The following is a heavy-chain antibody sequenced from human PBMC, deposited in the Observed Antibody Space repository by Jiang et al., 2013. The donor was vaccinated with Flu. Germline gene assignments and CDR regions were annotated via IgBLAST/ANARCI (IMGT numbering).Heavy chain of an antibody. D-gene: IGHD2-15*01. CDR1: GFTVSSIY. Sequence: VQLLESGGGLIQPGGSLRLSCAASGFTVSSIYMNWVRQAPGKGLEWVSVIYSGGSTYYADSVKGRFTISRDDSRNALHLQMNSLRAEDTAVYYCASGSSWFFDDWGQGTLVT. CDR2: IYSGGST. CDR3: ASGSSWFFDD. J-gene: IGHJ4*02. V-gene: IGHV3-53*01.